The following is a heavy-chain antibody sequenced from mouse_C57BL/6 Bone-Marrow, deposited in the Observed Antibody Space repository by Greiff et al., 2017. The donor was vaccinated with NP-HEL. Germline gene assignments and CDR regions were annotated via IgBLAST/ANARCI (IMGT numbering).Heavy chain of an antibody. Sequence: QVQLQQSGPELVKPGASVKISCKASGYAFSSSWMNWVKQRPGKGLEWIGRIYPGDGDTNYNGKFKGKATLTADKSSSTAYMQLSSLTSEDSAVYFCARRTTVVAMRYFDVWGTGTTVTVSS. CDR1: GYAFSSSW. J-gene: IGHJ1*03. CDR2: IYPGDGDT. D-gene: IGHD1-1*01. CDR3: ARRTTVVAMRYFDV. V-gene: IGHV1-82*01.